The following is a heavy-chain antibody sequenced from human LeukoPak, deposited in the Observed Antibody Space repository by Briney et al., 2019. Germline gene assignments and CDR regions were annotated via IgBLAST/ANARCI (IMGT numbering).Heavy chain of an antibody. Sequence: ASVKVSCKASGYTFTSYYMHWVRQAPGQGLEWMGWINTNTGNPTYVQGFTGRFVFSLDTSVSTAYLQISSLKAEDTAVYYCARDTAMAHFDYWGQGTLVTVSS. CDR2: INTNTGNP. CDR1: GYTFTSYY. V-gene: IGHV7-4-1*02. J-gene: IGHJ4*02. D-gene: IGHD5-18*01. CDR3: ARDTAMAHFDY.